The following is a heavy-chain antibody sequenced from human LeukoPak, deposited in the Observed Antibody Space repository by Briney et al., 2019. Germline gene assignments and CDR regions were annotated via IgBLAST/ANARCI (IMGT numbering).Heavy chain of an antibody. CDR3: ARGALEARYSGYDYVAVAISHPLSDY. CDR1: GFTFSSYS. V-gene: IGHV3-21*01. J-gene: IGHJ4*02. CDR2: ISSSSSYI. Sequence: GGSLRLSCAASGFTFSSYSMNWVRQAPGKGLEWVSSISSSSSYIYYADSVKGRFTISRDNAKNSLYLQMNSLRAEDTAVYYCARGALEARYSGYDYVAVAISHPLSDYWGQGTLVTVSS. D-gene: IGHD5-12*01.